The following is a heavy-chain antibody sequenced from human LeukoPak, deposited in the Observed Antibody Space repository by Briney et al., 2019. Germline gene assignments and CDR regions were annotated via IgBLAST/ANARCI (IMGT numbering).Heavy chain of an antibody. D-gene: IGHD3-3*01. CDR1: GFSISSGYY. CDR2: IYHSGST. V-gene: IGHV4-38-2*02. CDR3: ARDVRVYYDFWSGFSFDY. J-gene: IGHJ4*02. Sequence: SETLSLTCTVSGFSISSGYYWGWIRQPPGKGLEWIGSIYHSGSTYYNPSLKSRLTISVHTSKNQFSLKLSSVTAADTAVYYCARDVRVYYDFWSGFSFDYWGQGTLVTVSS.